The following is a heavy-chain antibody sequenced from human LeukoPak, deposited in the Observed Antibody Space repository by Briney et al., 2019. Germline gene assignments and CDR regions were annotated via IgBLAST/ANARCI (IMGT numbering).Heavy chain of an antibody. CDR3: AREGRFPPEVLPRYFDY. CDR2: INYSGST. J-gene: IGHJ4*02. V-gene: IGHV4-39*07. D-gene: IGHD1-26*01. Sequence: PSETLSLTCTVSGGSISSSSYYWSWIRQPPGKGLEWIGNINYSGSTNPTPSLQIRVTISLDTSENQFSLKLSSVTAADTAVYFCAREGRFPPEVLPRYFDYWGKGNRVTVSS. CDR1: GGSISSSSYY.